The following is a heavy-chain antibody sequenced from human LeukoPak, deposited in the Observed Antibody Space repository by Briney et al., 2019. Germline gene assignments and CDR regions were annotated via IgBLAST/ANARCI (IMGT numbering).Heavy chain of an antibody. CDR2: ISSDGGST. V-gene: IGHV3-64*01. Sequence: PGGSLRLSCAASGFTFSSYAIHWVRQAPGKGLEYVSAISSDGGSTYYANSVKGRFTISRDNSKNTLYLQMGSLRGENMAVYYCAREGPCGSSWLDYWGQGTLVTVSS. J-gene: IGHJ4*02. D-gene: IGHD6-13*01. CDR1: GFTFSSYA. CDR3: AREGPCGSSWLDY.